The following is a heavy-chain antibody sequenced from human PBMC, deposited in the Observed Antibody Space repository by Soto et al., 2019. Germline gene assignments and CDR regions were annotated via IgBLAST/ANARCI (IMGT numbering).Heavy chain of an antibody. J-gene: IGHJ4*02. CDR2: IYSGGST. D-gene: IGHD5-12*01. Sequence: EVQLVESGGGLVQPGGSLRLSCAAFGFTVSSNYMSWVRQAPGKGLEWVSVIYSGGSTYYADSVKGRFTISRDNSKNTLYLQMNSLRAEDTAVYYCARVFREYSGYDAQGYFDYWGQGTLVTVSS. CDR1: GFTVSSNY. V-gene: IGHV3-66*01. CDR3: ARVFREYSGYDAQGYFDY.